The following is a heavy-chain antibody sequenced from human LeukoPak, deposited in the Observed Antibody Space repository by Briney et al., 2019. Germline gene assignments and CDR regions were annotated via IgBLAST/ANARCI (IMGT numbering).Heavy chain of an antibody. CDR2: ISSDSFYI. CDR1: GFTFSSYS. J-gene: IGHJ4*02. Sequence: GGSLRLSCAASGFTFSSYSMNWVRQAPGKGLEWVSSISSDSFYIYYADSVRGRFTISRDNAKKSLYLQMNSLRAEDTAVYYCFCGSRFVYHFDYWGQGTLVTVSS. V-gene: IGHV3-21*01. D-gene: IGHD2-21*01. CDR3: FCGSRFVYHFDY.